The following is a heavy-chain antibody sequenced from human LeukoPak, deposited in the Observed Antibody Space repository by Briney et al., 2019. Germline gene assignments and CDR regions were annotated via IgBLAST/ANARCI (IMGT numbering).Heavy chain of an antibody. D-gene: IGHD3-22*01. V-gene: IGHV4-61*08. J-gene: IGHJ4*02. CDR2: IYYSGGS. Sequence: PSETLSLTCTVSGGSISSGGYYWSWIRQHPGKGLEWIGYIYYSGGSNYNPSLKSRVTISVDTSKNQFSLKLSSVTAADTAVYYCATGGRWGPTSGYYYYWGQGTLVTVSS. CDR1: GGSISSGGYY. CDR3: ATGGRWGPTSGYYYY.